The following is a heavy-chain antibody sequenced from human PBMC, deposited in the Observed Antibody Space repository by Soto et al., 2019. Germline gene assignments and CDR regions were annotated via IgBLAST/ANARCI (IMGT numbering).Heavy chain of an antibody. D-gene: IGHD3-22*01. Sequence: GGSLRLSCAASGFTFSNAWMSWVRQAPGKGLEWVGRIKSKTDGGTTDYAAPVEGRFTISRDDSKNTLYLQMNSLKTEDTAVYYCTAEYYYDSSGYRDYWGQGTLVTVS. CDR3: TAEYYYDSSGYRDY. CDR2: IKSKTDGGTT. CDR1: GFTFSNAW. J-gene: IGHJ4*02. V-gene: IGHV3-15*01.